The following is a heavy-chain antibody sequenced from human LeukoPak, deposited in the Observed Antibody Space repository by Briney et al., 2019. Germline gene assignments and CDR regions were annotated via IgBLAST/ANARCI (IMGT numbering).Heavy chain of an antibody. J-gene: IGHJ4*02. V-gene: IGHV3-23*01. CDR1: GFTVSSNY. CDR3: AKDSGKGWATPVDY. CDR2: IGAGGGST. Sequence: GGSLRLSCAASGFTVSSNYMSWVRQAPGKGLEWVSAIGAGGGSTYYADSVKGRFTISRDNSKNTLYLQMNSLRAEDTAVYYCAKDSGKGWATPVDYWGQGTLVTVSS. D-gene: IGHD5-24*01.